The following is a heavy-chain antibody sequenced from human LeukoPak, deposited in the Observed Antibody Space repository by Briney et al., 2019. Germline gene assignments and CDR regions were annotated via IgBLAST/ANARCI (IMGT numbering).Heavy chain of an antibody. CDR3: ARLYYYYGLDV. Sequence: PSETLSLTCTVSVDSISGYYWSWIRQPPGKGLEWIGYMYYSGNTNYNPSLKSRLTTSLDTSKNQFSLKLSSVTAADTAVYYCARLYYYYGLDVWGQGTTVTASS. V-gene: IGHV4-59*08. CDR1: VDSISGYY. J-gene: IGHJ6*02. CDR2: MYYSGNT.